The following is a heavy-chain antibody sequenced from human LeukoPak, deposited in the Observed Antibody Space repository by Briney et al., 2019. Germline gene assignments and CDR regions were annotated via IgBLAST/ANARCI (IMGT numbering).Heavy chain of an antibody. CDR3: ATDGFWYRDYDSSGYYG. V-gene: IGHV1-24*01. CDR1: GYTLTELS. Sequence: ASVKVSCKVSGYTLTELSMHWVRQAPGKGLEWMGGFDPEDGETIYAQKFQGRVTMTEDTSTDTAYMELSSLRSEDTAVYYCATDGFWYRDYDSSGYYGWGQGTLVTVSS. CDR2: FDPEDGET. J-gene: IGHJ4*02. D-gene: IGHD3-22*01.